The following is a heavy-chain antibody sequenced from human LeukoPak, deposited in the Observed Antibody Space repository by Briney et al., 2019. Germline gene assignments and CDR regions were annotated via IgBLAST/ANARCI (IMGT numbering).Heavy chain of an antibody. CDR3: ARGAGYSSGWHNYYGMDV. CDR1: GGSFSGYY. J-gene: IGHJ6*02. V-gene: IGHV4-34*01. D-gene: IGHD6-19*01. Sequence: SETLSLTCAVYGGSFSGYYWSWIRQPPGKGLEWIGEINHSGSTNYNPSLKSRVTISVDTSKNQFSLKLSSVTAADTAVYYCARGAGYSSGWHNYYGMDVWGQGTTVTVSS. CDR2: INHSGST.